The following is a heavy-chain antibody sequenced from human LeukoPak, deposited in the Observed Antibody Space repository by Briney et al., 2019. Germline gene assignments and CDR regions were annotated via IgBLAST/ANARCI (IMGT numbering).Heavy chain of an antibody. V-gene: IGHV4-59*01. D-gene: IGHD5-18*01. CDR1: GGSISSYY. Sequence: PSETLSVNCTVSGGSISSYYWSWIRQPPGKGLEWIGYIYYIGRTNYNPSLKSRVTISVDTSKNQFSLMLTSVTAADTAVYYCARHVDTAVVLYFDYWGHGALVTVSS. J-gene: IGHJ4*01. CDR2: IYYIGRT. CDR3: ARHVDTAVVLYFDY.